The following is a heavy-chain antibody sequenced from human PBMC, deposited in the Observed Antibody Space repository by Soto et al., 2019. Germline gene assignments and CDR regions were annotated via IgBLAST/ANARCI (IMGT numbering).Heavy chain of an antibody. CDR2: IIPILGIA. J-gene: IGHJ6*02. CDR3: ARVPHLPYSSSSYYYYGMDV. Sequence: ASVKVSCKASGGTFSSYTISWVRQAPGQGLEWMGRIIPILGIANYAQKFQGRVTITADKSTSTAYMELSSLRSEDTAVYYCARVPHLPYSSSSYYYYGMDVWGQGTTVTVSS. V-gene: IGHV1-69*02. D-gene: IGHD6-6*01. CDR1: GGTFSSYT.